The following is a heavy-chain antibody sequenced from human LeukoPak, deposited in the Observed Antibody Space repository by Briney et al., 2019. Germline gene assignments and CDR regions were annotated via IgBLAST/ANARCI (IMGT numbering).Heavy chain of an antibody. CDR1: GDSITYFY. J-gene: IGHJ4*02. V-gene: IGHV4-4*07. CDR3: ARHARGGGGISMVRGVRTKYYFDY. CDR2: FSSSGST. D-gene: IGHD3-10*01. Sequence: SETLSLTCSVSGDSITYFYWSWIRQAAGKGLEWIGRFSSSGSTDYNASLKSRVTISVDTSKNQFSLKLSSVTAADTAVYYCARHARGGGGISMVRGVRTKYYFDYWGQGTPVTVSS.